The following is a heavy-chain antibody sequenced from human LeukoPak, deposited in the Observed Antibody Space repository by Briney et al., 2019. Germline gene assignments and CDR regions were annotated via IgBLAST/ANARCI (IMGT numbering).Heavy chain of an antibody. Sequence: AGRSLRLSCAASGFTFSSYGMHWVRQAPGKGLEWVSVIYSGGSTYYADSVKGRFTISRDNSKNTLYLQMNSLRAEDTAVYYCASTTSEGYLAAGYWGQGTLVTVSS. CDR2: IYSGGST. V-gene: IGHV3-66*01. D-gene: IGHD3-22*01. CDR3: ASTTSEGYLAAGY. J-gene: IGHJ4*02. CDR1: GFTFSSYG.